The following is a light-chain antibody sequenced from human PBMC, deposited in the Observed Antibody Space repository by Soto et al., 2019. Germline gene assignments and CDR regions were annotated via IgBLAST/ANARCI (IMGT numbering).Light chain of an antibody. CDR3: QQSYTTPIP. Sequence: IQIAQTTSTVSSSARESFTITCRASQSISSWLAWYQQKPGKAPKLLIYAASSLQSGVPSRFTGSGSGTDFTLTISSLQPEDFATYFCQQSYTTPIPFGQGTLLAIK. J-gene: IGKJ5*01. CDR2: AAS. V-gene: IGKV1-39*01. CDR1: QSISSW.